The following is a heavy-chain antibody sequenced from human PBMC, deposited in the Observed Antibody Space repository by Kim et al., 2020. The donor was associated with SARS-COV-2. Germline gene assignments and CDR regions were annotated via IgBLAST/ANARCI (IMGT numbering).Heavy chain of an antibody. CDR1: GYTFTGYY. CDR3: ARDLEYCSGGSCYARGWFDP. V-gene: IGHV1-2*06. CDR2: INPNSGGT. D-gene: IGHD2-15*01. Sequence: ASVKVSCKASGYTFTGYYMHWVRQAPGQGLEWMGRINPNSGGTNYAQKFQGRVTMTRDTSISTAYMELSRLRSDDTAVYYCARDLEYCSGGSCYARGWFDPWGQGTLVTVSS. J-gene: IGHJ5*02.